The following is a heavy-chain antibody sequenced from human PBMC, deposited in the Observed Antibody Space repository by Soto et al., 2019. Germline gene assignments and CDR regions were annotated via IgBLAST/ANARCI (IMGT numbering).Heavy chain of an antibody. CDR3: ARVMAAMQNWLDP. Sequence: QVQLQESGPGLVKPSQTLSLTCSVSGGSISSIDYFWSWIRQPPGKGLEWIGFIYHTGTTYYNPSLRSLVTISIDTSKSQFSMKLTSVTAADTAVYYCARVMAAMQNWLDPWGQGTLVTVSP. CDR2: IYHTGTT. V-gene: IGHV4-30-4*01. D-gene: IGHD2-2*01. J-gene: IGHJ5*02. CDR1: GGSISSIDYF.